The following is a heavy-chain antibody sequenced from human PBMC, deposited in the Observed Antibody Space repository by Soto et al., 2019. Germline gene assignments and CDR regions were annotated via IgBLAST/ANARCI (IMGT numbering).Heavy chain of an antibody. CDR1: GFTFGSYA. J-gene: IGHJ5*02. CDR2: ISYDGSNK. V-gene: IGHV3-30-3*01. D-gene: IGHD6-19*01. Sequence: QVQLVESGGGVVQPGRSLRLSCAASGFTFGSYAMHWVRQAPGKGLEWVAVISYDGSNKYYADSVKGRFTISRDNSKNTLYLQMNSLRAEATGVYYCAKASEQWLERSNWFDRRVRGTLVAVSS. CDR3: AKASEQWLERSNWFDR.